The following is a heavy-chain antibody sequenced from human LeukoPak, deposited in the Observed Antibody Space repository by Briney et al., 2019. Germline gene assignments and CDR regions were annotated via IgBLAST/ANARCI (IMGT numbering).Heavy chain of an antibody. CDR1: GYSFSNYW. D-gene: IGHD6-13*01. CDR3: ARHKTQNSNWFEYIEY. V-gene: IGHV5-51*01. CDR2: IYPGDSDT. Sequence: GESLKISCKGSGYSFSNYWIGWVRQIPGKGLEWMGIIYPGDSDTRYNPSFQGQVTISVDKSIATAYLQWSSLEASDTAMYYCARHKTQNSNWFEYIEYWGQGAQVTVSS. J-gene: IGHJ4*02.